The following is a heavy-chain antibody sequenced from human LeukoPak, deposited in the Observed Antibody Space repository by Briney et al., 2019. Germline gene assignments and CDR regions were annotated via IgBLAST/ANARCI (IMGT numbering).Heavy chain of an antibody. J-gene: IGHJ3*02. CDR1: GFTFSSYD. Sequence: GGSLRLSCAASGFTFSSYDMHWVRQATGKGLEWVSAIGTAGDAYYPGSVKGRFTISRENAKNSLYLKMNSLRAGDTAGYYCAKKGGGGFGDAFDIWGQGTMVTVSS. D-gene: IGHD3-10*01. V-gene: IGHV3-13*01. CDR2: IGTAGDA. CDR3: AKKGGGGFGDAFDI.